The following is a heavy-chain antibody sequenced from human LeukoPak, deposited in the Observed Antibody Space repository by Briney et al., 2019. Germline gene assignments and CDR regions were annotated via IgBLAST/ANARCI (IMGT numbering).Heavy chain of an antibody. D-gene: IGHD6-19*01. CDR3: ARSPATTIAVAAIREDWFDP. CDR1: GYTFTSYG. V-gene: IGHV1-18*01. Sequence: ASVKVSCKASGYTFTSYGISWVRQAPGQGLEWMGWISAYNGNTNYAQKLQGRVTTTTDTSTSTAYMELRSLRSDDTAVYYCARSPATTIAVAAIREDWFDPWGQGTLVTVSS. J-gene: IGHJ5*02. CDR2: ISAYNGNT.